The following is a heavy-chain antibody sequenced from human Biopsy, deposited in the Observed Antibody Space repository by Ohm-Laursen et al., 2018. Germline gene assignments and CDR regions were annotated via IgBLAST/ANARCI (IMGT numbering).Heavy chain of an antibody. J-gene: IGHJ4*02. CDR2: ASATGAAT. D-gene: IGHD3-10*01. CDR1: GFTFRSYA. V-gene: IGHV3-23*01. CDR3: ARQFASGRFYFDY. Sequence: SLRLSCAASGFTFRSYAMAWVRRAPGKGLEWVSTASATGAATYYADSVKGRFIISRDNYKNTLYLQMDILRADDSAIYYCARQFASGRFYFDYWGQGTRVTVSS.